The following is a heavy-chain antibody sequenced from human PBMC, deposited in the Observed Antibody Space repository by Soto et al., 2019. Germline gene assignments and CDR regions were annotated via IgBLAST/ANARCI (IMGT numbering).Heavy chain of an antibody. CDR1: EFTFSSHA. CDR2: IRASGGST. CDR3: AKDYHYDSSGGGYFDL. J-gene: IGHJ4*02. V-gene: IGHV3-23*01. D-gene: IGHD3-22*01. Sequence: EVQLLESEGGLVQPGGSLRLSCVASEFTFSSHAMSWVRQAPGKGLEWVSVIRASGGSTYYADSVKGRFTISRDNSRNTLYLQMTSLGAEDTAIYYCAKDYHYDSSGGGYFDLWGQGTLVTVSS.